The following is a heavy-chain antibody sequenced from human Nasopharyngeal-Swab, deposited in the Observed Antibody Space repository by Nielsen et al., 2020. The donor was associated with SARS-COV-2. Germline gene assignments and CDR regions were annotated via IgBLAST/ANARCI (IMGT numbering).Heavy chain of an antibody. CDR1: GYTFPGNF. Sequence: SVKVSCKASGYTFPGNFMHWVRQAPGQGLEWMGRINPNSGGTKFAQKFQGRVTLTRDTSISTAYMELSRLRSDDTAVYYCARDLSNTGDALDIWGQGTLVTVSS. CDR3: ARDLSNTGDALDI. V-gene: IGHV1-2*06. CDR2: INPNSGGT. J-gene: IGHJ3*02. D-gene: IGHD1/OR15-1a*01.